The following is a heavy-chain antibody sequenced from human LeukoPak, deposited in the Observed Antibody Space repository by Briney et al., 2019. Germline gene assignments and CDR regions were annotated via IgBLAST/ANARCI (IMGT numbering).Heavy chain of an antibody. CDR2: INHSGST. V-gene: IGHV4-34*01. J-gene: IGHJ5*02. D-gene: IGHD2-2*01. CDR3: AREDCVGGGYCCSSTSCYSSWFDP. CDR1: GGSFSGYY. Sequence: PSETLSLTCADYGGSFSGYYWSWIRQPPGKGREWIGEINHSGSTNYNPSLKSRVTISVVTSKYQFSLKLSYVTAADTAVYYCAREDCVGGGYCCSSTSCYSSWFDPWGQGTLVTVSS.